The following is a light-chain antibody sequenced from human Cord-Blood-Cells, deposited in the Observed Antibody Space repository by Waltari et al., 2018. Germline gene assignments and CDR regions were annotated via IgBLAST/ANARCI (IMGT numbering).Light chain of an antibody. V-gene: IGLV2-11*01. J-gene: IGLJ1*01. CDR2: DVS. Sequence: QSARPLPRSVSGSPEQSVPLSRTGSSSDVGGYNSVSWYHQHPGKAPKLTIYDVSKRPSGGPDRFSGSKSGNTASLTISGLQAEDEADYYCCSYAGSYTYVFGTGTKVTFL. CDR3: CSYAGSYTYV. CDR1: SSDVGGYNS.